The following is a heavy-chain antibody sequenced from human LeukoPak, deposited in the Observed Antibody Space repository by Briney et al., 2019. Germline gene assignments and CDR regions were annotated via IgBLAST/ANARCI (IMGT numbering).Heavy chain of an antibody. V-gene: IGHV3-48*01. Sequence: SGGSLRLSCEVSGFTFSSSRMNWVRQAPGKGREWVSYISSRGTTKHYADSVKGRFTISRDNAKNALYLQMNSLRVEDTAVYYCANFEPGYTSSWYAEFWGQGTLVTVSS. CDR1: GFTFSSSR. CDR3: ANFEPGYTSSWYAEF. CDR2: ISSRGTTK. J-gene: IGHJ4*02. D-gene: IGHD6-13*01.